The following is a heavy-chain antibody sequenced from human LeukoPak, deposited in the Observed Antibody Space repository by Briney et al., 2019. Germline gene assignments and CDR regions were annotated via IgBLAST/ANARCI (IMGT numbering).Heavy chain of an antibody. Sequence: PSETLSLTCTVSGGSISSSSYYWGWIRQPPGKGLEWIGTIYYSGSTYYNPSLKSRVTISIDTSKNQLSLKLSSVTAADTAVYYCARDQGSGWYRIGNFDYWGQGTLVTVSS. V-gene: IGHV4-39*07. J-gene: IGHJ4*02. CDR2: IYYSGST. D-gene: IGHD6-19*01. CDR1: GGSISSSSYY. CDR3: ARDQGSGWYRIGNFDY.